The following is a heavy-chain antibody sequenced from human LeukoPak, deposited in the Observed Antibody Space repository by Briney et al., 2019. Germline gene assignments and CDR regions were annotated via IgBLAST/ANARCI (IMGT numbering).Heavy chain of an antibody. CDR1: GFTVSSNY. CDR2: IYSGGST. D-gene: IGHD6-13*01. Sequence: GGSLTLSWAASGFTVSSNYMRWGRQAGGERVGWGSVIYSGGSTYYADSVQGRVTISRDNSKNTLYLQMNSLSAEDTAVYYCARDGAAAGGGYYFDYWGQGTLVTVSS. CDR3: ARDGAAAGGGYYFDY. J-gene: IGHJ4*02. V-gene: IGHV3-53*01.